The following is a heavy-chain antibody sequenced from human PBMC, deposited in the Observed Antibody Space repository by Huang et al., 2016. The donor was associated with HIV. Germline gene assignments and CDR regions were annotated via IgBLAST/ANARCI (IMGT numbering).Heavy chain of an antibody. V-gene: IGHV7-4-1*02. D-gene: IGHD2-21*02. CDR2: INTDTGKQ. Sequence: QVQLVQSGSELKKPGASVKVSCKASGYTFTNYGVHWVRQAPGQGLEWMGLINTDTGKQRYAQGLTGRFVFSLDTSVNTAYLQISSLKAADSAIYYCVRVRRVMDTYCVADCSTLEAFDIWGQGTVVTVS. CDR3: VRVRRVMDTYCVADCSTLEAFDI. CDR1: GYTFTNYG. J-gene: IGHJ3*02.